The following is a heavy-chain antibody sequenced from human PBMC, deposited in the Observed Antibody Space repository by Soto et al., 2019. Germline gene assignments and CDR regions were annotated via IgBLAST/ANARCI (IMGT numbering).Heavy chain of an antibody. CDR2: ISASSAAI. V-gene: IGHV3-48*02. CDR1: GFTFTSYS. CDR3: AREGPVGRTIYSYLES. D-gene: IGHD1-26*01. Sequence: PGLSLRLSFSSYGFTFTSYSMNWFRQAPGQGLEWVSYISASSAAIDYADSVKGRFTVVRDNAKNSLFLQMNSLRDEDTALYYCAREGPVGRTIYSYLESWGQVTLVPV. J-gene: IGHJ4*02.